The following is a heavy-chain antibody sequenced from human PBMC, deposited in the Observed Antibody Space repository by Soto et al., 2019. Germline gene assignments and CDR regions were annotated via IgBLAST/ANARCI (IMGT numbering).Heavy chain of an antibody. J-gene: IGHJ4*02. CDR2: ISNDGSTG. CDR3: AKDGWCSETTCYAVYFDY. V-gene: IGHV3-30*18. CDR1: GLIFSHYG. D-gene: IGHD2-2*01. Sequence: GGSLRLSCAASGLIFSHYGMHWVRQAPGKGLEWVALISNDGSTGYYADSVKGRFTVSRDNSNNMVYLQMNSLRAEDTAMYYCAKDGWCSETTCYAVYFDYWGQGALVTVSS.